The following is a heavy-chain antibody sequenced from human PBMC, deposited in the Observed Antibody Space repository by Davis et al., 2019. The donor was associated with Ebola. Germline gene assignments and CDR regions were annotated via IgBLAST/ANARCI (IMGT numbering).Heavy chain of an antibody. J-gene: IGHJ6*02. CDR2: IIPIFGTA. CDR1: GYTFTSYG. CDR3: ARGSYYYGMDV. V-gene: IGHV1-18*01. Sequence: ASVKVSCKASGYTFTSYGISWVRQAPGQGLEWMGGIIPIFGTANYAQKLQGRVTMTTDTSTSTAYMELRSLRSDDTAVYYCARGSYYYGMDVWGQGTTVTVSS.